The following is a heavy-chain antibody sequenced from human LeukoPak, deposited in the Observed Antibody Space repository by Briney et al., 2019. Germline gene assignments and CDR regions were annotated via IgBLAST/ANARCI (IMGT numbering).Heavy chain of an antibody. CDR1: GYTFTGYY. CDR2: INHNSGGT. D-gene: IGHD5-24*01. Sequence: ASVKVSCKASGYTFTGYYMHWVRQAPGQGLEWMGWINHNSGGTNYAQKFQGRVTMTRDTSISTAYMELSRLRSDDTAVYYCARSTSRKEIDPWGQGTLVTVSS. CDR3: ARSTSRKEIDP. J-gene: IGHJ5*02. V-gene: IGHV1-2*02.